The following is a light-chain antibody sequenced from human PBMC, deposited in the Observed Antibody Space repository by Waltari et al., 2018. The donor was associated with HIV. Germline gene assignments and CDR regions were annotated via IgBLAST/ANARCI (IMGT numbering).Light chain of an antibody. CDR3: QQYGSSPL. Sequence: ENVLTQSPGTLSLSPGERATLSCRASQSVSSSYLAWYQQKPGQAPRLLIYGASSRATGIPDRFSGSGSGTDFTLTISRLEPEDFAVYYCQQYGSSPLFGQGTKGEIK. CDR1: QSVSSSY. J-gene: IGKJ1*01. V-gene: IGKV3-20*01. CDR2: GAS.